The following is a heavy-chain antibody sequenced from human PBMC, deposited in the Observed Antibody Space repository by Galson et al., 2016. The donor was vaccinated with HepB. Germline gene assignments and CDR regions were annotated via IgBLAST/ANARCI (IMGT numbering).Heavy chain of an antibody. CDR2: IGSGGFQ. CDR3: AREGYSSGHCGAFDI. V-gene: IGHV3-23*01. Sequence: SLRLSCAASGFVFNNYPMTWVRQAPGKGLEWVSTIGSGGFQHYADSVKGRFTVSRDNSRNTLYLQMDSLTADDTALYFCAREGYSSGHCGAFDIWGRGTVDAVSS. D-gene: IGHD6-19*01. J-gene: IGHJ3*02. CDR1: GFVFNNYP.